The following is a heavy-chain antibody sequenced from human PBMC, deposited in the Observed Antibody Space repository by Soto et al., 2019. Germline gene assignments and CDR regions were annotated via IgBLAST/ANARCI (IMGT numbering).Heavy chain of an antibody. CDR1: GFTFSSYA. CDR3: AKDPSFLGAATLGY. CDR2: ISGSGGST. Sequence: VGSLRLSCAASGFTFSSYAMSWVRQAPGKGLEWVSAISGSGGSTYYADSVKGRFTISRDNSKNTLYLQMNSLRAEDTAVYYCAKDPSFLGAATLGYWGQGTLVTVSS. D-gene: IGHD1-26*01. V-gene: IGHV3-23*01. J-gene: IGHJ4*02.